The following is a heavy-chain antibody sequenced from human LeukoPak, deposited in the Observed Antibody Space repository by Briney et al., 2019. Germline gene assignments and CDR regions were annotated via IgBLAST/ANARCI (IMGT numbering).Heavy chain of an antibody. J-gene: IGHJ4*02. V-gene: IGHV3-7*01. CDR1: GFTFGTYW. D-gene: IGHD5-12*01. Sequence: PGGSLRLSCVGSGFTFGTYWMTWVRQAPGKGLEWVANIKYEGSEKYYVDSVKGRFTISRDNAKNSLYLQMNSLRVEDTAVYYCARDVGLSGYDLNDYWGQGTLVTVSS. CDR3: ARDVGLSGYDLNDY. CDR2: IKYEGSEK.